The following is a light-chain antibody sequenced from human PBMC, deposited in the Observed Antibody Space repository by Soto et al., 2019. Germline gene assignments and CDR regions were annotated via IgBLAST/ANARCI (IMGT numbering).Light chain of an antibody. V-gene: IGLV2-11*01. CDR2: DVS. CDR3: CSYSGSNIWV. J-gene: IGLJ3*02. CDR1: SSDVGGNNY. Sequence: QSALTQPRSVSGTPGQTVTISCTGTSSDVGGNNYVSWYQQHTGKATKLMIYDVSQRPAGVPDRFSGYKSVNTASLTISGLQAEDEDDYYCCSYSGSNIWVFGGGTKLTVL.